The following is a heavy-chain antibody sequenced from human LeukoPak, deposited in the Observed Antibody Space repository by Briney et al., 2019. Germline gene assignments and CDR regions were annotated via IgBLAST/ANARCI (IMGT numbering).Heavy chain of an antibody. CDR2: IYTSGST. J-gene: IGHJ1*01. Sequence: PSETLSLTCTVSGGSISSYYWSWIRQPAGKGLEWIGRIYTSGSTNYNPSLKSRVTMSVDTSKNQFSLKLSSVTAADTAVYYCARYTLYGDYEYFQHWGQGTLVTVSS. V-gene: IGHV4-4*07. D-gene: IGHD4-17*01. CDR3: ARYTLYGDYEYFQH. CDR1: GGSISSYY.